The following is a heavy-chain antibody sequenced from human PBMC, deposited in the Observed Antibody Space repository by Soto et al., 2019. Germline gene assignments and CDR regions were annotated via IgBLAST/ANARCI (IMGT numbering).Heavy chain of an antibody. V-gene: IGHV4-34*01. D-gene: IGHD5-18*01. CDR1: GGSFSGYY. CDR2: INHSGST. J-gene: IGHJ4*02. Sequence: SETLSLTCAVYGGSFSGYYWSWIRQPPGKGLEWIGEINHSGSTNYNPSLKSRVTISVDTSKNQFSLKLSSVTAADTAVYYCARGRESWIHYKYHFDYWGQGTLVTVSS. CDR3: ARGRESWIHYKYHFDY.